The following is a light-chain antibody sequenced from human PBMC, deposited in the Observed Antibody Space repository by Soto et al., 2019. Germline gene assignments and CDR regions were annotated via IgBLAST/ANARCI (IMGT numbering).Light chain of an antibody. CDR1: SSDVGGYNY. Sequence: QSALTQPPSASGSPGQSVTISCTGTSSDVGGYNYVSWYQQHPGKAPKLMIYEVNKRPSGVPDRFSGSKSGNTASLTVSGLQAEEEADYYCSSYAGSNKVFGGGTQLTVL. CDR3: SSYAGSNKV. V-gene: IGLV2-8*01. J-gene: IGLJ3*02. CDR2: EVN.